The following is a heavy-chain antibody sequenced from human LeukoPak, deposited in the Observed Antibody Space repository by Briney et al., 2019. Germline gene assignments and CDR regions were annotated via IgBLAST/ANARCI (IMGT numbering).Heavy chain of an antibody. CDR1: GFTFGDYA. J-gene: IGHJ5*02. V-gene: IGHV3-49*04. CDR2: IRSKAYGGTT. Sequence: GGSLRLSCTASGFTFGDYAMSWVRQAPGKGLEWVGFIRSKAYGGTTEYAASAKGRFTISRDDSKSIAYLQMNSLKTEDTAVYYCTREVWNSSSWYRRFDPWGQGTLVTVSS. CDR3: TREVWNSSSWYRRFDP. D-gene: IGHD6-13*01.